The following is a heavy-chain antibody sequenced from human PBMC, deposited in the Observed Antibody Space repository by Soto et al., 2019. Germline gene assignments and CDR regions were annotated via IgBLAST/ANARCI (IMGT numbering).Heavy chain of an antibody. CDR2: MNPNSGNT. V-gene: IGHV1-8*01. J-gene: IGHJ4*02. D-gene: IGHD3-10*01. Sequence: ASVKVSCKASGYTFTSYDINWVRQATGQGXEWMGWMNPNSGNTGYAQKFQGRVTMTRNTSISTAYMELSSLRSEDTAVYYCARGLRRYYYGSGSYGASFYCGQGTLVTVSS. CDR3: ARGLRRYYYGSGSYGASFY. CDR1: GYTFTSYD.